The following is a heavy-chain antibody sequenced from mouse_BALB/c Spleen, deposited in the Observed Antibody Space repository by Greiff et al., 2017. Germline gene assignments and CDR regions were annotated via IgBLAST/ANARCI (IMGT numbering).Heavy chain of an antibody. CDR1: GYSITSGYY. J-gene: IGHJ4*01. V-gene: IGHV3-6*02. D-gene: IGHD2-1*01. CDR2: ISYDGSN. CDR3: AREGNYVYYYAMDY. Sequence: ESGPGLVKPSQSLSLTCSVTGYSITSGYYWNWIRQFPGNKLEWMGYISYDGSNNYNPSLKNRISITRDTSKNQFFLKLNSVTTEDTATYYCAREGNYVYYYAMDYWGQGTSVTVSS.